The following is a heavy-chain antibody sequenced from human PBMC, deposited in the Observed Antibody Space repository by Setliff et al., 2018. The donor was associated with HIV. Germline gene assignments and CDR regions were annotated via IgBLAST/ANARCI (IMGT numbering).Heavy chain of an antibody. CDR3: AWGMTAIPEY. V-gene: IGHV4-34*08. D-gene: IGHD2-21*02. CDR2: ISHSGST. J-gene: IGHJ4*02. Sequence: SETLSLSCVASGFIFSSYNMNWVRQPPGEGLEWIGEISHSGSTNYNPSLESRVTISVDTSSKQFSLQLSSVTAADTAVYYCAWGMTAIPEYWGQGTLVTVSS. CDR1: GFIFSSYN.